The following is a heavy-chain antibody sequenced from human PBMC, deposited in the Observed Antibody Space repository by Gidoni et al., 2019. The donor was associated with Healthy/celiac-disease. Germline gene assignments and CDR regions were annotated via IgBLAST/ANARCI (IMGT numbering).Heavy chain of an antibody. CDR3: ARGRYYYDSSGYSFDY. J-gene: IGHJ4*02. CDR2: IHPSGGST. D-gene: IGHD3-22*01. CDR1: GYTFTSEH. Sequence: QVQLVQAGAEVKKPGASVKVSCKASGYTFTSEHMHWVRQAPGQGLEWMGIIHPSGGSTSYAQKFPGRVTMTRATSTSTVYMELSSLRSEDTAVYYCARGRYYYDSSGYSFDYWGQGTLVTVSS. V-gene: IGHV1-46*01.